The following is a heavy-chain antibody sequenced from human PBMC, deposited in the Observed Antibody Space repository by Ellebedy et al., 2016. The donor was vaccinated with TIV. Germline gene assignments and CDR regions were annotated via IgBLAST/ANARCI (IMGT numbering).Heavy chain of an antibody. CDR2: IHSSGTT. J-gene: IGHJ4*02. CDR1: GGSVSSSTFF. D-gene: IGHD1-1*01. Sequence: MPSETLSLTYTVSGGSVSSSTFFWGWIRQPPGKGLEYIGSIHSSGTTYYNPSLKPQVTISIDTSKNQFSLKLTPVTAADPAVYYCARHAWTQTGFDYWGQGTLVTVSS. V-gene: IGHV4-39*01. CDR3: ARHAWTQTGFDY.